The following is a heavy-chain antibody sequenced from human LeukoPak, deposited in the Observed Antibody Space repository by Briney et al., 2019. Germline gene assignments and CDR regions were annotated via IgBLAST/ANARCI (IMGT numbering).Heavy chain of an antibody. Sequence: ASVKVSCKASGYTFTSYGISWWRQAPGQGLEWVGWISAFNYIIEYAQKFQGRVTMTQDTATSTAYMELRSLTSDDTAVFYCTRGSSISAQGDTWGQGTLVSVSS. CDR3: TRGSSISAQGDT. J-gene: IGHJ4*02. CDR2: ISAFNYII. D-gene: IGHD3-16*01. CDR1: GYTFTSYG. V-gene: IGHV1-18*01.